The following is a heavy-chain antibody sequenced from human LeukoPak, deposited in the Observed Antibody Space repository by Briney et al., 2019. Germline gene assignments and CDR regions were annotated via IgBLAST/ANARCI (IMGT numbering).Heavy chain of an antibody. CDR1: GGSFSGCY. J-gene: IGHJ5*02. CDR3: ARGLSYSTRNWFDP. Sequence: SETLSLTCAVYGGSFSGCYWSWIRQPPGKGLEWIGEINHSGSTNYNPSLKSRVTISVDTSKNQFSLKLSSVTAADTAAYYCARGLSYSTRNWFDPWGQGTLVTVSS. V-gene: IGHV4-34*01. CDR2: INHSGST. D-gene: IGHD6-13*01.